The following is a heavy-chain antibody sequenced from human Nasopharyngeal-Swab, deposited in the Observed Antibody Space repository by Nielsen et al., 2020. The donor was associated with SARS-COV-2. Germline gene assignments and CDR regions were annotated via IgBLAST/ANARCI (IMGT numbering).Heavy chain of an antibody. CDR1: DCSISSYY. V-gene: IGHV4-59*01. CDR2: VYYSGNI. D-gene: IGHD1-26*01. Sequence: ESLNISCPVPDCSISSYYWSWIRQPPGKGLEWIGYVYYSGNINYNPSLKRRVTISLDTSKNQFSLKLTPVTAADTAVYYCAAIAVGDTSWFDPWGQGTLVTVS. CDR3: AAIAVGDTSWFDP. J-gene: IGHJ5*02.